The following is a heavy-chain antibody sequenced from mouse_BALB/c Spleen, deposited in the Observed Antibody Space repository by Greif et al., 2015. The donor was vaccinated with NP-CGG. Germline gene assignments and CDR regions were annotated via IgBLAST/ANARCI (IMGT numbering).Heavy chain of an antibody. D-gene: IGHD1-1*01. V-gene: IGHV2-9*02. CDR1: GFSLTSYG. Sequence: QVQLKESGPGLVAPSQSLSITCTVSGFSLTSYGVHWVRQPPGMGLEWLGVIWAGGSTNYNSALMSRLSISKDNSKSQVFLKMNSLQTDDTAMYYCARDFPHYYGSSSFAYWGQGTLVTVSA. CDR3: ARDFPHYYGSSSFAY. CDR2: IWAGGST. J-gene: IGHJ3*01.